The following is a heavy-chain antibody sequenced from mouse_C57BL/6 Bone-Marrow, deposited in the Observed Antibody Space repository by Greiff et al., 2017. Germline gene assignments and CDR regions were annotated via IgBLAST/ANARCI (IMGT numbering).Heavy chain of an antibody. CDR3: ARDYDGYPYYFDY. CDR1: GYTFTSYD. D-gene: IGHD2-3*01. CDR2: IYPRDGST. Sequence: VQLVESGPELVKPGASVKLSCKASGYTFTSYDINWVKQRPGQGLEWIGWIYPRDGSTKYNEKFKGKATLTVDTSSSTAYMELHSLTSEDSAVYFCARDYDGYPYYFDYWGQGTTLTVSS. V-gene: IGHV1-85*01. J-gene: IGHJ2*01.